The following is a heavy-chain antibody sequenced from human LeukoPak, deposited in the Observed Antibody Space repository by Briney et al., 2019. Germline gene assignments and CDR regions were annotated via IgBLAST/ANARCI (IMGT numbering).Heavy chain of an antibody. D-gene: IGHD3-3*01. CDR2: IIPIFGTA. CDR1: GDTFSSYA. V-gene: IGHV1-69*13. Sequence: ASVKVSCKASGDTFSSYAISWVRQAPGQGLEWMGGIIPIFGTANYAQKFQGRVTITADESTSTAYMKLSSLRSEDTAVYYCASIRTHSSLRFLEWSPYYYYYGMDVWGQGTTVTVSS. J-gene: IGHJ6*02. CDR3: ASIRTHSSLRFLEWSPYYYYYGMDV.